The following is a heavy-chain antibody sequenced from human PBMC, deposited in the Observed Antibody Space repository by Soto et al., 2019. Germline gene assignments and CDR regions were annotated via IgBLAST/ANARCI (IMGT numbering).Heavy chain of an antibody. V-gene: IGHV4-30-4*01. Sequence: SETLSLTCSVSGGSIRSADYYWSWIRQPPGKGLEWIGYTYYSGSTYYNPSLKSRVTISVDTSKNQFSLKLSSVTAADTAASYCASIDMVATETFDYWGQGTLVTVS. CDR3: ASIDMVATETFDY. CDR1: GGSIRSADYY. J-gene: IGHJ4*02. CDR2: TYYSGST. D-gene: IGHD5-12*01.